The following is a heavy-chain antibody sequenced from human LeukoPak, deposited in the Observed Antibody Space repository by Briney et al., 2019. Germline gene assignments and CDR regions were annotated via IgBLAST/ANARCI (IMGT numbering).Heavy chain of an antibody. D-gene: IGHD2-15*01. CDR1: GGSISSGSYY. V-gene: IGHV4-39*07. CDR2: INHSGST. CDR3: ARDSYCSGGSCYPDAFDI. J-gene: IGHJ3*02. Sequence: SETLSLTCTVSGGSISSGSYYWSWIRQPPGKGLEWIGEINHSGSTNYNPPLKSRVTISVDTSKNQFSLKLSSVTAADTAVYYCARDSYCSGGSCYPDAFDIWGQGTMVTVSS.